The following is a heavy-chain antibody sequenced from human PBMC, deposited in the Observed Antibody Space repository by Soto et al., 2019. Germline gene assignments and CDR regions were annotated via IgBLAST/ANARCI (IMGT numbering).Heavy chain of an antibody. V-gene: IGHV2-5*02. J-gene: IGHJ6*02. Sequence: SGHTPVKPTQTLSQSCILTGISLSTGCLGVSSIRQPPGKALVWPALISWDDDKRYSPSLKSRLAITKDTSKNQVVLIMTNMDPVDTATYYCAHRASPPDLEGQFYPYYYYYGLDVWGQGTTVTVSS. CDR1: GISLSTGCLG. CDR3: AHRASPPDLEGQFYPYYYYYGLDV. D-gene: IGHD1-1*01. CDR2: ISWDDDK.